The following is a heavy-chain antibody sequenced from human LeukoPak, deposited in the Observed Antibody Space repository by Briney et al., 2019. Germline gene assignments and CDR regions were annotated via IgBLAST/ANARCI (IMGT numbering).Heavy chain of an antibody. CDR1: GFTLGDYG. Sequence: AGGSLRLSCTGSGFTLGDYGMSWVRQAPGKGLEWVGFMRSKAYGGTTEYAASVKGRFTVSRDDSKSIAYLQMNSLKTEDTAVYYCTNSYYYDSSVNYWGQGTLVTVSS. J-gene: IGHJ4*02. CDR2: MRSKAYGGTT. CDR3: TNSYYYDSSVNY. D-gene: IGHD3-22*01. V-gene: IGHV3-49*04.